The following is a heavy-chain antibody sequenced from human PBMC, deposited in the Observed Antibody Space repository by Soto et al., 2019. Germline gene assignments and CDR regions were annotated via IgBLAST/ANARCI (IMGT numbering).Heavy chain of an antibody. J-gene: IGHJ3*02. CDR3: ARTGEVAMTLGAFDI. Sequence: ESGGGVVQPGRSLRLSCVASGFTFSSYAMHWVRQAPGKGLEWVAVISYDGSNKYYADPVKGRFTISRDNSKNALYVQMNSLRAEDTAVYYCARTGEVAMTLGAFDIWGQGTMVTVSS. D-gene: IGHD5-12*01. CDR1: GFTFSSYA. V-gene: IGHV3-30-3*01. CDR2: ISYDGSNK.